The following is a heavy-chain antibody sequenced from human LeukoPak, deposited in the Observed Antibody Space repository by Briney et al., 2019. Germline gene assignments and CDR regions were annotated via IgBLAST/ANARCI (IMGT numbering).Heavy chain of an antibody. Sequence: GGSLRLSCAASGFTFSSYAMHWVRQAPGKGLEYVSAISSNGGSTYYANSVKGRFTISRDNSKNTLYLQMGSLRAEDMAVYYCARDRGNITMVRGVINSRGMDVWGQGTTVTVSS. V-gene: IGHV3-64*01. CDR1: GFTFSSYA. J-gene: IGHJ6*02. D-gene: IGHD3-10*01. CDR2: ISSNGGST. CDR3: ARDRGNITMVRGVINSRGMDV.